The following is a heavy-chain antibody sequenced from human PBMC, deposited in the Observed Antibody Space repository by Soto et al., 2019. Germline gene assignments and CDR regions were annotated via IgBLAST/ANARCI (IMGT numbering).Heavy chain of an antibody. CDR3: AREADYGGNYFDY. CDR2: ISYDGSNK. V-gene: IGHV3-30-3*01. D-gene: IGHD4-17*01. Sequence: QPVGSLRLSCAASGFTFSSYAMHWVRQAPGKGLEWVAVISYDGSNKYYADSVKGRFTISRDNSKNTLYLQMNSLRAEDTAVYYCAREADYGGNYFDYWGQGTLVTVSS. J-gene: IGHJ4*02. CDR1: GFTFSSYA.